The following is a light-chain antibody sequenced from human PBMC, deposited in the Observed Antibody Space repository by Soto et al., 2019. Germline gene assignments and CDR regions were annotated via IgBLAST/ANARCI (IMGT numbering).Light chain of an antibody. Sequence: DIQMTQSPSSLSASVEDSVTITCRATQDISTFLNWYQQRPGKAPNVLIYRASTLQGDVPSSFSGSGSGTDFTLTISGLQPEDFAIYYCQQSYSTPFTFGQGTQVEV. CDR3: QQSYSTPFT. J-gene: IGKJ2*01. CDR1: QDISTF. V-gene: IGKV1-39*01. CDR2: RAS.